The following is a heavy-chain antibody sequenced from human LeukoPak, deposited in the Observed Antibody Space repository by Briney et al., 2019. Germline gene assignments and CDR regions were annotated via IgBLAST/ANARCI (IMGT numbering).Heavy chain of an antibody. J-gene: IGHJ4*02. V-gene: IGHV5-51*01. CDR2: IYPGDSDT. CDR3: ARHQWGTYNSGLHY. CDR1: GYSFTTYW. D-gene: IGHD6-19*01. Sequence: GESLKISCKGSGYSFTTYWIGWVRPMPGKGLEWMGIIYPGDSDTTYSPSFQGQVTISADKSINTAYLQWSSLKASDTAMYYCARHQWGTYNSGLHYWGQGTLVTVSS.